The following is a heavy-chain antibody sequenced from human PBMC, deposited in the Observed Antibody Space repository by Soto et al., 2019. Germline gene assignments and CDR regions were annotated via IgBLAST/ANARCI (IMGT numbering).Heavy chain of an antibody. CDR3: ARGGFHGSGSYSGYYYYGMDV. Sequence: GGSVKVSCKGSGGTFSSYSISWVLEAPGEGLEWMGGIIPIFGTANYAQKFQGRVTITADESTSTAYMELSSLRSEDTAVYYCARGGFHGSGSYSGYYYYGMDVWGQGTTVTVSS. D-gene: IGHD3-10*01. CDR2: IIPIFGTA. CDR1: GGTFSSYS. V-gene: IGHV1-69*13. J-gene: IGHJ6*02.